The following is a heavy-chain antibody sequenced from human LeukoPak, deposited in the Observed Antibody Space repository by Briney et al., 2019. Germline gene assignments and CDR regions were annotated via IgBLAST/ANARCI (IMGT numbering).Heavy chain of an antibody. Sequence: GESLKISCKGSGYSSTSYWISWVRQMPGKGLEWMGRIDPSDSYTNYSPSFQGHVTISADKSISTAYLQWSSLKASDTAMYYCARQSPGYCSGGSCRSFDYWGQGTLVTVSS. D-gene: IGHD2-15*01. J-gene: IGHJ4*02. CDR3: ARQSPGYCSGGSCRSFDY. CDR2: IDPSDSYT. CDR1: GYSSTSYW. V-gene: IGHV5-10-1*01.